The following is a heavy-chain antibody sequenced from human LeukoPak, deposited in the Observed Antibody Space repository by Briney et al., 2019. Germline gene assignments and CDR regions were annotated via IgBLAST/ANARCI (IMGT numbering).Heavy chain of an antibody. J-gene: IGHJ4*02. CDR2: FDPEEGET. CDR3: ATDLVLDGDYYFDY. CDR1: GYTLTELS. D-gene: IGHD4-17*01. V-gene: IGHV1-24*01. Sequence: ASVKVSCKVSGYTLTELSMHWVRQAPGKGLEWMGGFDPEEGETIYAQKFQGRVTMTEDTSTDTAYMEWSSLRSEDTAVYYCATDLVLDGDYYFDYWGQGTLVTVSS.